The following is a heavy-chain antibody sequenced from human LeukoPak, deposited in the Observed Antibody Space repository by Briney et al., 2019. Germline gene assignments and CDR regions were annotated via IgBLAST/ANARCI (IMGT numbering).Heavy chain of an antibody. CDR2: INTNTGNP. J-gene: IGHJ6*02. V-gene: IGHV7-4-1*02. D-gene: IGHD3-10*01. CDR3: ARDDLWFGASYGMDV. CDR1: GYTFTSYA. Sequence: ASVKVSCKASGYTFTSYAMNWVRQAPGQGLEWMGWINTNTGNPTYAQGFTGRFVFSLDTSVSTAYLQISSLKAEDTAVYYCARDDLWFGASYGMDVWGQGTTVTVSS.